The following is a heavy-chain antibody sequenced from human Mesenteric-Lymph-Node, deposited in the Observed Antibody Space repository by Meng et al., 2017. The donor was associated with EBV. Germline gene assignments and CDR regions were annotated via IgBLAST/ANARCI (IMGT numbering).Heavy chain of an antibody. CDR2: ISGSGGFT. J-gene: IGHJ4*02. CDR1: GLTFASHA. V-gene: IGHV3-23*01. CDR3: ARGMGATEIRY. D-gene: IGHD1-26*01. Sequence: VTVLGSGGGVVHPGGSLRLFCEVSGLTFASHAMSWVRQVPGKRLEWVSGISGSGGFTYYADSVKGRFTISRDNSKNTLYLQMNSLRAEDTAVYYCARGMGATEIRYWGQGTLVTVSS.